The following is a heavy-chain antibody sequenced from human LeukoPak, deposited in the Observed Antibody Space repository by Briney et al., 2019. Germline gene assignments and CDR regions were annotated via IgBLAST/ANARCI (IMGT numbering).Heavy chain of an antibody. CDR2: ISYDGSNK. J-gene: IGHJ4*02. Sequence: PGGSLRLSCAASGFTFSSYGMHWVRQAPGKGLEWVAVISYDGSNKYYADSVKGRFTISRDNSKNTLYLQMNSLRAEGTAVYYCAKAQFSYYYDSSGYFPFDYWGQGTLVTVSS. CDR3: AKAQFSYYYDSSGYFPFDY. D-gene: IGHD3-22*01. CDR1: GFTFSSYG. V-gene: IGHV3-30*18.